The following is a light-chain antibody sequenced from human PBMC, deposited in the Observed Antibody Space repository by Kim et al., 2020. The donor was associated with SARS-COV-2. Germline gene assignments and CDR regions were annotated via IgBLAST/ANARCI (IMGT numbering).Light chain of an antibody. CDR3: QQYNNWLPIT. V-gene: IGKV3-15*01. J-gene: IGKJ5*01. CDR1: QSVSSN. Sequence: SPRERATLAGRASQSVSSNLAWYQQKPGQAPRLLIYGASTRATGVPARFSGSGSGTQFILTISSLQSEDFAVYYCQQYNNWLPITFGQGTRLEIK. CDR2: GAS.